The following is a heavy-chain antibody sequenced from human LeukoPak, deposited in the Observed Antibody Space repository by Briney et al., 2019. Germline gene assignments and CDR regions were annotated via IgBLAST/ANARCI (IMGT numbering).Heavy chain of an antibody. D-gene: IGHD1-26*01. V-gene: IGHV3-23*01. CDR2: ISNTAYNT. CDR3: AKHSGSYFSYYVDS. CDR1: GFTFSSYG. Sequence: GGSLRLSCGASGFTFSSYGMSRVRQAPGKGLEWVSTISNTAYNTYYADSVKGRFTISRDNSANTVSLQMNSLRAEDTALYYCAKHSGSYFSYYVDSWGQGTQVTVSS. J-gene: IGHJ4*02.